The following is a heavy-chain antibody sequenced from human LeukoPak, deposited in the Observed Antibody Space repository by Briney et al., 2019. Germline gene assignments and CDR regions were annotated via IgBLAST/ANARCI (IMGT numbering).Heavy chain of an antibody. D-gene: IGHD2-2*01. CDR2: ISYDGSNK. Sequence: GGSLGLSCAASGFTFSSYAMHWVRQAPGKGLEWVAVISYDGSNKYYADSVKGRFTISRDNSKNTLYLQMNSPRAEDTAVYYCARDTGYCSSTSCSGDGMDVWGQGTTVTVSS. V-gene: IGHV3-30-3*01. CDR3: ARDTGYCSSTSCSGDGMDV. J-gene: IGHJ6*02. CDR1: GFTFSSYA.